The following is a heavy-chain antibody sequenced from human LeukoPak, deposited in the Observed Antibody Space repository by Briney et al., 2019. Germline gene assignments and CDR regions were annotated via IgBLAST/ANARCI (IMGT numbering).Heavy chain of an antibody. CDR2: IYTSGST. J-gene: IGHJ4*02. CDR3: ARIGSGDTYYYDSSGYLDY. D-gene: IGHD3-22*01. CDR1: GGSISSGSYY. V-gene: IGHV4-61*02. Sequence: SETLSLTCTVSGGSISSGSYYWSWIRQPAGKGLEWIGRIYTSGSTNYNPSLKSRVTISVDTSKNQFSLKLSSVTAADTAVYYCARIGSGDTYYYDSSGYLDYWGQGTLVTVSS.